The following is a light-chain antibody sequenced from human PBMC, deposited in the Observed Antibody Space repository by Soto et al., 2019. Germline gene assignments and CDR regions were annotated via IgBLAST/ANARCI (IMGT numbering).Light chain of an antibody. V-gene: IGLV2-14*01. J-gene: IGLJ2*01. CDR1: SSDVGGYNY. CDR3: RSYTSSSPDVV. Sequence: QSALTQPASVSGSPGQSITISCTGTSSDVGGYNYVSWYQQHPGKAPKLMIYEVSNRPSGVSNRFSGSKSGNTASLTISGLPAEDEADYYRRSYTSSSPDVVFGGGTQL. CDR2: EVS.